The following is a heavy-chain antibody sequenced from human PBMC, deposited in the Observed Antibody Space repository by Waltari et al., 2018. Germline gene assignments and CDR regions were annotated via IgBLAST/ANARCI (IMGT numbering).Heavy chain of an antibody. D-gene: IGHD7-27*01. CDR3: AKNLGSSYGYYFEY. CDR1: GGVINNYY. Sequence: QVQLQESGPGLVKPSETLSLTCTVSGGVINNYYWSWIRQPPGKGLDWIGYIYNTEYTSYNPSLKSRVTISVDTSKKQFSLQLSSVTAADTAVYYCAKNLGSSYGYYFEYWGQGTLVTVSS. J-gene: IGHJ4*02. CDR2: IYNTEYT. V-gene: IGHV4-59*01.